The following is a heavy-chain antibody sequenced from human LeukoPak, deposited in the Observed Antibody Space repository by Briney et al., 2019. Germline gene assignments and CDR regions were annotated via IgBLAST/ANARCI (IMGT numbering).Heavy chain of an antibody. V-gene: IGHV1-69*13. CDR2: IIPIFGTA. J-gene: IGHJ6*02. Sequence: GASVKVSCKASGGTFTSYAISWVRQAPGQGLEWMGGIIPIFGTANYAQKFQGRVTITADESTSTAYMELSSLRSEDTAVYYCARLGDIVVVPAAIGSGNYYYYYGMDVWGQGTTVTVSS. D-gene: IGHD2-2*02. CDR3: ARLGDIVVVPAAIGSGNYYYYYGMDV. CDR1: GGTFTSYA.